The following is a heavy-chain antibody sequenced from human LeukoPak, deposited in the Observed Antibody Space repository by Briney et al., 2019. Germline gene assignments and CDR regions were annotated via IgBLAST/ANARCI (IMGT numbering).Heavy chain of an antibody. Sequence: SQTLSLTCTVSGGSISSSSFYWGWIRQPPGKGLEWIGSIYYSGNTYYNPSLKSRVSISVDTSKNQFSLKLSSVTAADTAVYYCARHPGRLFDYWGQGTLVTVSS. CDR3: ARHPGRLFDY. J-gene: IGHJ4*02. CDR2: IYYSGNT. V-gene: IGHV4-39*01. CDR1: GGSISSSSFY.